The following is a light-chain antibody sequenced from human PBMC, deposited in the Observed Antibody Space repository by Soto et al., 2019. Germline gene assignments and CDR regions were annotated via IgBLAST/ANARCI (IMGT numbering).Light chain of an antibody. CDR1: QSVNNN. V-gene: IGKV3D-15*01. J-gene: IGKJ4*01. CDR3: QQYSNWPLA. CDR2: GAS. Sequence: DIVMTQSPATLSVSPGERATLSCRASQSVNNNLAWYQQKPGQAPRLLIYGASTRATGIPARFSGSGSGTEFPLTISSMQSEDFAVYFCQQYSNWPLAFGGGTKVEIK.